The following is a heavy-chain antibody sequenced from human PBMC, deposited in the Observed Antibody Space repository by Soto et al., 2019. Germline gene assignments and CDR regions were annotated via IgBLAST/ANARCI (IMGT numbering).Heavy chain of an antibody. Sequence: EVQLVESGGGLVQPGGSLRLSCAASGFTFSSYWMSWVRQAPGKGLEWVANIKQDGSEKYYVDSVKGRFTISRDNAKNSLYLQMNSPRAEDTAVYYCARAGVVWFGENSIGVFDYWGQGTLVTVSS. J-gene: IGHJ4*02. V-gene: IGHV3-7*01. CDR1: GFTFSSYW. CDR3: ARAGVVWFGENSIGVFDY. CDR2: IKQDGSEK. D-gene: IGHD3-10*01.